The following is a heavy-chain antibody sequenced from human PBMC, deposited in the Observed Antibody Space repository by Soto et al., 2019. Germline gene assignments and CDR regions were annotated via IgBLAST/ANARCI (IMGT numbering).Heavy chain of an antibody. CDR3: AHRRIATHPWYFDY. Sequence: SGPTLVNPTQTLTLTCTFSVFSLTTNGVGVGWIRQSPGKALDWLALIYYNDDKRYSPSLKSRLTIAKDTSKNQVLLTMTNMDPVDTATYYCAHRRIATHPWYFDYWGQGTLVTVSS. D-gene: IGHD6-6*01. V-gene: IGHV2-5*01. J-gene: IGHJ4*02. CDR1: VFSLTTNGVG. CDR2: IYYNDDK.